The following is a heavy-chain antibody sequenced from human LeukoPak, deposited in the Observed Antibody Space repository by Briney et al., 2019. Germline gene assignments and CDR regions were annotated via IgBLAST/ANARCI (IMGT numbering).Heavy chain of an antibody. CDR1: GFTFNNAW. D-gene: IGHD4-17*01. Sequence: GGSLRLSCAASGFTFNNAWMSWVRQAPGKGLEWVGRIKSKGAGGTTDYAAPVKGRFTISRDDSTNTLYLQMNSLKSEDTALYYCTTDEGAYGDYVRHWGQGTLVTVSS. CDR2: IKSKGAGGTT. J-gene: IGHJ4*02. CDR3: TTDEGAYGDYVRH. V-gene: IGHV3-15*01.